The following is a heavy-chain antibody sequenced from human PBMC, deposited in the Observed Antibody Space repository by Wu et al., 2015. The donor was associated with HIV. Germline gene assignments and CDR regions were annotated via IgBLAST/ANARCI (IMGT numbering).Heavy chain of an antibody. CDR2: INPNSGGT. CDR1: GYTFTGYY. V-gene: IGHV1-2*02. J-gene: IGHJ4*02. CDR3: ARGDCSSTSCWIIGDY. Sequence: PGASVKVSCKASGYTFTGYYMHWVRQAPGQGLEWMGWINPNSGGTNYAQKFQGRVTMTRDTSISTAYMELSRLRSDDTAVYYCARGDCSSTSCWIIGDYWGQGTLVTVSS. D-gene: IGHD2-2*01.